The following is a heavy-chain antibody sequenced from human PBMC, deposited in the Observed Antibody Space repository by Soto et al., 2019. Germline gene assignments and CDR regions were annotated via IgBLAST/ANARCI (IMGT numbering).Heavy chain of an antibody. CDR1: GGYISSYY. J-gene: IGHJ3*02. Sequence: PSETLSLTCTVSGGYISSYYWSWIRQPPGKGLEWIGYIYYSGSTNYNPSLKSRLTLSADTSKKQSYLKLSSVTAADTAVYYCERRDAPTFTFDIWSQGTMVTVSS. CDR2: IYYSGST. V-gene: IGHV4-59*08. D-gene: IGHD3-3*02. CDR3: ERRDAPTFTFDI.